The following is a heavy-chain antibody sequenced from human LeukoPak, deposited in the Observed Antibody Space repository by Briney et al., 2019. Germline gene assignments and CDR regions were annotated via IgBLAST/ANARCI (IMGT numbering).Heavy chain of an antibody. D-gene: IGHD3-10*02. CDR2: IKQDATEK. CDR3: AELGITMIGGV. CDR1: GFTFSGFW. J-gene: IGHJ6*04. Sequence: GGSLRLSCAASGFTFSGFWMSWVRQAPGKGLEWVANIKQDATEKYYIDSVKGRFTISRDNVQNSLYLQMDSLRVEDTAVYYCAELGITMIGGVWGKGTTVTISS. V-gene: IGHV3-7*01.